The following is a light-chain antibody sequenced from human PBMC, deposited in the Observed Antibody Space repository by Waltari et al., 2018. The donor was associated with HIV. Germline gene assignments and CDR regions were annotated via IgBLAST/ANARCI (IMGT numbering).Light chain of an antibody. CDR1: SSDVGSYNL. J-gene: IGLJ1*01. CDR3: CSYAGSNTHV. Sequence: QSALTQPASVSGSPGQSITISCTGTSSDVGSYNLVSLYQQHPGKAPKLMIYEVSKRPSGVSNRFSASKSANTASLTISGLQAEDEADYYCCSYAGSNTHVFGTGTKVTVL. CDR2: EVS. V-gene: IGLV2-23*02.